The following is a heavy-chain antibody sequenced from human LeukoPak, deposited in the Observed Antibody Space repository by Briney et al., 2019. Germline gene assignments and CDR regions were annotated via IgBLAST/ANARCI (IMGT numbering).Heavy chain of an antibody. Sequence: KPSETLSLTCTVSGGSISSSSYYWGWIRQPPGKGLEWIGSIYYSGSTYYSPSLKSRVTISIDTSKNQFSLKLNSVTAADTALYYCARHSGLPRAFDYWGQGTLVTVSS. CDR1: GGSISSSSYY. CDR2: IYYSGST. D-gene: IGHD2-21*02. V-gene: IGHV4-39*01. CDR3: ARHSGLPRAFDY. J-gene: IGHJ4*02.